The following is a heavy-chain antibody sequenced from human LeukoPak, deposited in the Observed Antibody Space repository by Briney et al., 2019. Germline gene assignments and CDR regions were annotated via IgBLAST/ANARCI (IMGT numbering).Heavy chain of an antibody. J-gene: IGHJ4*02. CDR1: GASISSAGYY. V-gene: IGHV4-30-4*01. CDR3: AGLYNYYFDY. Sequence: SQTLSLTCTVSGASISSAGYYWSWIRQPPGKGLEWIGYIYHTGITYYNPPLKSRVTISVDTSKNQFSLKLSSVPAADTAVYYCAGLYNYYFDYWGQGALVTVSS. D-gene: IGHD5-24*01. CDR2: IYHTGIT.